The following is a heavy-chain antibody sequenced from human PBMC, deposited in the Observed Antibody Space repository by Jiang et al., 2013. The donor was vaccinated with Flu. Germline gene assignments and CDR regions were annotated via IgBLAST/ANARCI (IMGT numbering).Heavy chain of an antibody. CDR3: ARAPRGRYFDWSPFDY. J-gene: IGHJ4*02. Sequence: SGAEVKKPGASVKVSCKASGYTFTDYYLHWVRQAPGRGGLEWMGWINPNTGGTKYEQKFQGRVTMTRDTSTSTAYMELSRVRSDDTAVYYCARAPRGRYFDWSPFDYWGQGTLVTVSS. V-gene: IGHV1-2*02. CDR1: GYTFTDYY. CDR2: INPNTGGT. D-gene: IGHD3-9*01.